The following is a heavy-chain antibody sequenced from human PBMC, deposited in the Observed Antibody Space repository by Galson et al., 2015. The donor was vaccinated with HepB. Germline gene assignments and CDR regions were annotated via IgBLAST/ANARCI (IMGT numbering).Heavy chain of an antibody. CDR3: ARGIIAALGGNWFDP. CDR1: GYTFISYA. J-gene: IGHJ5*02. D-gene: IGHD6-6*01. CDR2: INAGNGNT. Sequence: SVKVSCKASGYTFISYAIHWVRQAPGQRLQYMGWINAGNGNTKYSQKFQGRVTITRDTSASTAYMKLSSLRSEDTAVYYCARGIIAALGGNWFDPWGQGTLVTVSS. V-gene: IGHV1-3*01.